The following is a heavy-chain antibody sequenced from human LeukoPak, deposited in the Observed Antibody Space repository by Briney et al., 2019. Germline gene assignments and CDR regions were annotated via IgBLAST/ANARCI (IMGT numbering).Heavy chain of an antibody. CDR3: ARDLDGYNSVFGY. CDR2: ISSSSSYI. Sequence: GGSLRLSCAASGFTFSIYSMNWVRQAPGKGLEWVSSISSSSSYIYYADSVKGRFTISRDNAKNSLYLQMNSLRAEDTAVYYCARDLDGYNSVFGYWGQGTLVTVSS. V-gene: IGHV3-21*01. D-gene: IGHD5-24*01. J-gene: IGHJ4*02. CDR1: GFTFSIYS.